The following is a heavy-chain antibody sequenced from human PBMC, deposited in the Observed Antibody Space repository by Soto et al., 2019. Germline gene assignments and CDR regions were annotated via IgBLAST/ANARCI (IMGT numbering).Heavy chain of an antibody. CDR3: ARDKGISVVGFFRKDPYFGLDV. CDR1: GASIDDRGHH. V-gene: IGHV4-39*02. D-gene: IGHD6-19*01. CDR2: VYLDGTN. Sequence: QLRESGPGQVSPSETLSLTCSVSGASIDDRGHHWSWLRRSPGRGLGGLGRVYLDGTNYYNPSLKSRVSVSVDTSQNQFSLRLASVTAADTAVYYCARDKGISVVGFFRKDPYFGLDVWGPGTTVTVSS. J-gene: IGHJ6*02.